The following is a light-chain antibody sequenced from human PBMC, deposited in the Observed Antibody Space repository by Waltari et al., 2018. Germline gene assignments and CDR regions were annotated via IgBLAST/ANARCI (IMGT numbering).Light chain of an antibody. V-gene: IGKV3-11*01. CDR3: QQRNNWPIT. Sequence: EIVLTQSPGTLSLSPGARAPLSCRASQSASNFLAWYQQQPGQTPRLLLYDTSNMATGVPARFSGSGSGTDFTLTINSLEPDDFAVYFCQQRNNWPITFGQGTRLEIK. J-gene: IGKJ5*01. CDR1: QSASNF. CDR2: DTS.